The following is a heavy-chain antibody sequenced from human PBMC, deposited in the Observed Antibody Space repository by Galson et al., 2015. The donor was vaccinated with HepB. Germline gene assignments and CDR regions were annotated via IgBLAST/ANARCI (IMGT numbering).Heavy chain of an antibody. D-gene: IGHD4-17*01. CDR3: ARDKGNYGDSGYYFDY. V-gene: IGHV4-4*02. CDR2: IYHSGST. CDR1: GGSISSSNW. J-gene: IGHJ4*02. Sequence: LSLTCAVSGGSISSSNWWSWVRQPPGKGLEWIGEIYHSGSTNYNTSLKSRVTISVDKSKNQFSLKVSSVTAADTAVYYCARDKGNYGDSGYYFDYWGQGTLVTVSS.